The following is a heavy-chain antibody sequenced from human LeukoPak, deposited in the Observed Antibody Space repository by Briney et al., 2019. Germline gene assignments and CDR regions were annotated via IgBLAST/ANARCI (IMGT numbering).Heavy chain of an antibody. CDR3: ARARRYCSGGSCYVLSYYYYYMDV. J-gene: IGHJ6*03. CDR2: INSDGSST. CDR1: GFTFSDYG. Sequence: GGSLRLSCAASGFTFSDYGMHWVRQAPGKGLVWVSRINSDGSSTSYADSVKGRFTISRDNAKNTLYLQMNSLRAEDTAVYYCARARRYCSGGSCYVLSYYYYYMDVWGKGTTVTISS. D-gene: IGHD2-15*01. V-gene: IGHV3-74*01.